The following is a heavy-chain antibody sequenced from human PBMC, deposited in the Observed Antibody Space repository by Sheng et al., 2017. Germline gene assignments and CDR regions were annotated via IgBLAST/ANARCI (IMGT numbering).Heavy chain of an antibody. Sequence: QVQLQQWGAGLLKPSETLSLTCAVYGGSFSGYYWSWIRQPPGKGLEWIGEINHSGSTNYNPSLKSRVTISVDTSKNQFSLKLSSVTAADTAVYYCARHPYSSRGYVWFDPWGQGTLVTVSS. V-gene: IGHV4-34*01. D-gene: IGHD6-13*01. CDR2: INHSGST. CDR1: GGSFSGYY. CDR3: ARHPYSSRGYVWFDP. J-gene: IGHJ5*02.